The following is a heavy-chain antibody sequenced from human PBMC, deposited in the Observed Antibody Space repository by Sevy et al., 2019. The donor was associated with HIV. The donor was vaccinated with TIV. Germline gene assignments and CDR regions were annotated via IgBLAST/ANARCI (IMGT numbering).Heavy chain of an antibody. J-gene: IGHJ3*02. CDR3: AKDTLCLGELRVLTGAFDI. CDR2: ISGSGGST. CDR1: GFTFSSYA. Sequence: GGSLRLSCAASGFTFSSYAMRWVRQAPGKGLEWVSAISGSGGSTYYADSVKGRFTISRDNSKNTLYLQMNSLRAEDTAVYYCAKDTLCLGELRVLTGAFDIWGQGTMVTVSS. D-gene: IGHD3-10*01. V-gene: IGHV3-23*01.